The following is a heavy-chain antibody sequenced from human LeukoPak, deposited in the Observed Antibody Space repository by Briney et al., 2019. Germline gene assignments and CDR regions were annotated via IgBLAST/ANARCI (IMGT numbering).Heavy chain of an antibody. V-gene: IGHV4-39*01. CDR3: ARSPHNYYGMDV. Sequence: SETLSLTCTVSGGSISSSSYYWGWIRQPPGKGLEWIGSIYYSGSTYYNPSLKSRVTISVDTSKNQFSLKLSSVTAADTAVYYCARSPHNYYGMDVWGQGTTVTVSS. CDR1: GGSISSSSYY. J-gene: IGHJ6*02. CDR2: IYYSGST.